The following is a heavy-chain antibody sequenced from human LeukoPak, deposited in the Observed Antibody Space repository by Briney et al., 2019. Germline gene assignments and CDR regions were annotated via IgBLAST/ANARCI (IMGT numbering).Heavy chain of an antibody. D-gene: IGHD4-17*01. J-gene: IGHJ4*02. CDR3: ARDHGEGFDY. CDR1: GFTFSSYE. CDR2: ISSSGSTI. Sequence: GGSLRLSCAASGFTFSSYEMNWVRQAPGKGLEWVSYISSSGSTIYYADSVKGRFTISRDNAKNSLYLQMNSLRAEDTAAYYCARDHGEGFDYWGQGTLVTVSS. V-gene: IGHV3-48*03.